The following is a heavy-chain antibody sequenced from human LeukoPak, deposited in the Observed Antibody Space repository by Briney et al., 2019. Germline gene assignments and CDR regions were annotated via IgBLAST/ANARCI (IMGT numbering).Heavy chain of an antibody. CDR2: IKQDGSEK. CDR1: GFTVSSYW. Sequence: PGGSLRLSCAASGFTVSSYWMSWVRRAPGKGLEWVATIKQDGSEKYYVDSMKGRFTISRDNAKSSLYLQMNSLRAEDTAVYYCARDTVYHHGSGIMKWFDPWGQGTLVTVSS. CDR3: ARDTVYHHGSGIMKWFDP. J-gene: IGHJ5*02. V-gene: IGHV3-7*04. D-gene: IGHD3-10*01.